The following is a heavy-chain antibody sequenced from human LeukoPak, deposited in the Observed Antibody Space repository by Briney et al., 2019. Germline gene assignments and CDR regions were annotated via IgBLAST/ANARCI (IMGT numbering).Heavy chain of an antibody. CDR1: GGSINSYY. CDR2: IYHRGST. CDR3: ARLDSGYGKYYFNY. V-gene: IGHV4-59*08. D-gene: IGHD5-12*01. J-gene: IGHJ4*02. Sequence: PSDTLSLTCTVSGGSINSYYWSWIRQPPGKGLEWIGYIYHRGSTNYNSSLKSRVSISVDTSKNQFYLKLTSVTAADTAVYYCARLDSGYGKYYFNYWGQGTLVTVSS.